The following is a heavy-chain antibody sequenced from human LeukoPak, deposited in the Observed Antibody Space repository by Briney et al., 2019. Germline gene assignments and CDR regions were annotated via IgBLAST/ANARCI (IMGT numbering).Heavy chain of an antibody. CDR1: GYTFTSYG. D-gene: IGHD5-12*01. CDR3: AREYSGYDWGQFDY. J-gene: IGHJ4*02. CDR2: IGAYNGNT. V-gene: IGHV1-18*01. Sequence: ASVKVSCKASGYTFTSYGISWVRQAPGQGLEWMGWIGAYNGNTNYAQKLQGRVTMTTDTSTSTAYMELRSLRSDDTAVYYCAREYSGYDWGQFDYWGQGTLVTVSS.